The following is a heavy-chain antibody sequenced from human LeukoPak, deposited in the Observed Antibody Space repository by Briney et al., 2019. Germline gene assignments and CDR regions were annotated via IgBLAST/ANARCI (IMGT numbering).Heavy chain of an antibody. CDR1: GYTFTSYD. V-gene: IGHV1-46*01. Sequence: ASVKVSCKASGYTFTSYDINWVRQAPGQGLEWMGIINPSGGSTSYAQKFQGRVTMTRDMSTSTVYMELSSLRSEDTAVYYCARDLGTIFGVVIGNMDVWGKGTTVTVSS. D-gene: IGHD3-3*01. CDR2: INPSGGST. J-gene: IGHJ6*03. CDR3: ARDLGTIFGVVIGNMDV.